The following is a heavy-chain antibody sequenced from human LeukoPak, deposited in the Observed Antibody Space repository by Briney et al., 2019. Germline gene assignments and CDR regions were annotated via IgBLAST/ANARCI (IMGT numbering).Heavy chain of an antibody. D-gene: IGHD1-26*01. V-gene: IGHV3-23*01. Sequence: TGGSLRLSCAASGFTFSNYAMNCVRQAPGRGLEWVSAISGSGGSTYYADSVKGRFTISRDNSKNTLYLQMNSLRAEDTAVYYCAKDLAGSGSYSFDYWGQGTLVTVSS. CDR3: AKDLAGSGSYSFDY. CDR1: GFTFSNYA. CDR2: ISGSGGST. J-gene: IGHJ4*02.